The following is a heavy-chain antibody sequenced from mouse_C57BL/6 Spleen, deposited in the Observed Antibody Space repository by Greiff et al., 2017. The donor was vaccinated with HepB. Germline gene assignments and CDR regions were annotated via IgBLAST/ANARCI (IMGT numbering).Heavy chain of an antibody. CDR3: ARDEGGYYGDYAMDY. CDR1: GFTFSDFY. Sequence: EVKLVESGGGLVQSGRSLRLSCATSGFTFSDFYMEWVRQAPGKGLEWIAASRNKANDYTTEYSASVKGRFIVSRDTSQSILYLQMNARRAEDTAIYYCARDEGGYYGDYAMDYWGQGTSVTVSS. D-gene: IGHD1-1*01. CDR2: SRNKANDYTT. J-gene: IGHJ4*01. V-gene: IGHV7-1*01.